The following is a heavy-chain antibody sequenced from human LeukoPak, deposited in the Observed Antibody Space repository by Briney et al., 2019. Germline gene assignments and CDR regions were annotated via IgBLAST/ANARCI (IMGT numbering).Heavy chain of an antibody. V-gene: IGHV4-39*01. CDR3: ARSQYYDFWSGYSFDY. D-gene: IGHD3-3*01. CDR2: IYYSGST. CDR1: GGSISSSSYY. Sequence: SETLSLTCTVSGGSISSSSYYWGWIRQPPGKGLEWIGSIYYSGSTYYNPSLKSRVTISVDTSKNQFSLKLSSVTAADTAVYYCARSQYYDFWSGYSFDYWGQGTLVTVSS. J-gene: IGHJ4*02.